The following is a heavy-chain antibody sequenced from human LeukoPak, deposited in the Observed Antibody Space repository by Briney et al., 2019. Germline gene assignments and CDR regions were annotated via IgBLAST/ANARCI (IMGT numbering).Heavy chain of an antibody. Sequence: SETLSLTCTVSGYSISSGYYWGWIRQPPGKGLEWIGSIYHSGSTYYNPSLKSRVTISVDTSKNQFSLKLSSVTAADTAVYYCARERGGGTHDYWGQGTLVTVSS. CDR3: ARERGGGTHDY. CDR2: IYHSGST. D-gene: IGHD1-1*01. V-gene: IGHV4-38-2*02. J-gene: IGHJ4*02. CDR1: GYSISSGYY.